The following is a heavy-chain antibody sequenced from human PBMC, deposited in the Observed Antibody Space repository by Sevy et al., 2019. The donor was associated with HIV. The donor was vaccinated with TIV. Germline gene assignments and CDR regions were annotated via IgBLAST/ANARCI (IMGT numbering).Heavy chain of an antibody. CDR1: GYTFTSYD. J-gene: IGHJ6*01. D-gene: IGHD2-8*02. CDR3: ARLGTAFMGNYYYGMDV. V-gene: IGHV1-8*01. CDR2: MNPNSGNT. Sequence: ASVKVSCKASGYTFTSYDINWVRQATGQGLEWMGWMNPNSGNTGYPQKFQGRVTMTRNTSISTAYMELSSLRSEDTAVYYCARLGTAFMGNYYYGMDVWGQGTTVTVSS.